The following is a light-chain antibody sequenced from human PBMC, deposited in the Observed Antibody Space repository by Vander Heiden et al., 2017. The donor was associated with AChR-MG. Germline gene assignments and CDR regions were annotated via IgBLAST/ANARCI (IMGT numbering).Light chain of an antibody. CDR2: ASS. V-gene: IGKV1-9*01. Sequence: DIQLTQSPSFLSASVGDRVTITCRASQGISSSLAWYQQKPGQAPKLLIYASSTLQSGVPSRFSGSGSGTEFTLTISSLHPEDFATYYCQQLNSYPITFGQGTRLDI. CDR3: QQLNSYPIT. CDR1: QGISSS. J-gene: IGKJ5*01.